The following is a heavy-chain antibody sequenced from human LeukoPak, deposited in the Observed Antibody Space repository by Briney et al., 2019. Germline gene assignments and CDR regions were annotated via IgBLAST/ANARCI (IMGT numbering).Heavy chain of an antibody. CDR3: ARVFSTNYYDDRGWFDP. Sequence: SETLSLTCTVPGGSISSYYWSWIRQSPGKGLEWIGYIYYTGSTNYNPSLKSRVTISVDTSKNQFSLKLSSVTAADTAVYYCARVFSTNYYDDRGWFDPWGQGTLVTVSS. V-gene: IGHV4-59*01. D-gene: IGHD3-22*01. CDR2: IYYTGST. J-gene: IGHJ5*02. CDR1: GGSISSYY.